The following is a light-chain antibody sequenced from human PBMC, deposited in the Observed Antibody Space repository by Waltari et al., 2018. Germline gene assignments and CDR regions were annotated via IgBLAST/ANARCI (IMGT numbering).Light chain of an antibody. Sequence: QSVLTQPPSVSAAPGQPVTISCSADSSKLGNNYVSWYQHFPGTAPKLPFYENNRLPSGNPYRFSGPKAATYATLGITGLQTGDKADYYCGTWDASLGGIFGTGTKVTVL. CDR2: ENN. J-gene: IGLJ1*01. CDR3: GTWDASLGGI. CDR1: SSKLGNNY. V-gene: IGLV1-51*02.